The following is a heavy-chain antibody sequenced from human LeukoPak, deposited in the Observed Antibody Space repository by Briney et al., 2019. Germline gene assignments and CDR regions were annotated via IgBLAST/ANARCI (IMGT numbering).Heavy chain of an antibody. D-gene: IGHD2-15*01. J-gene: IGHJ4*02. Sequence: PGGSLRLSCAASGFTFSSYGMSWVRQAPGKGLEWVSAISGSGGSTYYADSVKGRFTISRDNSKNTLYLQMNSLRAEDTAVYYCAKKRYCSGGSCLYFDYWGQGTLVTVSS. V-gene: IGHV3-23*01. CDR1: GFTFSSYG. CDR2: ISGSGGST. CDR3: AKKRYCSGGSCLYFDY.